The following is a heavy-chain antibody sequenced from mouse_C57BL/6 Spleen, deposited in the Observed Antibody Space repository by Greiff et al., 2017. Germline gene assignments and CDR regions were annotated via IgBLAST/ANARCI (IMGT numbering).Heavy chain of an antibody. CDR1: GYAFTNYL. J-gene: IGHJ4*01. CDR3: ARGGYYDYDDAMDY. CDR2: INPGSGGT. Sequence: QLQQSGAELVRPGTSVKVSCKASGYAFTNYLIEWVKQRPGQGLEWIGVINPGSGGTNYNEKFKGKATLTADKSSSTAYMQLSSLTSEDSAVYFCARGGYYDYDDAMDYWGQGTSVTVSS. D-gene: IGHD2-4*01. V-gene: IGHV1-54*01.